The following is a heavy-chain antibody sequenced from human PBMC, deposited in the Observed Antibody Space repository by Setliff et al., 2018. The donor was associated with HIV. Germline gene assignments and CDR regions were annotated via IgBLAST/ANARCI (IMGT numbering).Heavy chain of an antibody. V-gene: IGHV4-39*01. CDR2: IYHSGST. CDR1: GGSISSSNYY. CDR3: ASRVYYYDSSGYLREEGFDP. D-gene: IGHD3-22*01. Sequence: PSETLSLTCSVSGGSISSSNYYWGWIRQPPGKGLEYIGSIYHSGSTYYNPSLKSRVTISVDTSKNQFSLKLNSVTAADTAVYYCASRVYYYDSSGYLREEGFDPWGQGILVTVSS. J-gene: IGHJ5*02.